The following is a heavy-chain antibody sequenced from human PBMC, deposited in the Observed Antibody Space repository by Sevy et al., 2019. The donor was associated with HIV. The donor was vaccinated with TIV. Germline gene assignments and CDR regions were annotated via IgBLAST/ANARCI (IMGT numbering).Heavy chain of an antibody. CDR3: AGENAWGRGYS. CDR1: GGSITSLY. D-gene: IGHD1-26*01. CDR2: IYYNGHI. V-gene: IGHV4-59*08. Sequence: ETLSLTCTVSGGSITSLYWNWIRQPPGKGLEWIANIYYNGHINYNPSLKSRVTVSLDTSKNQFSLRLSSVTAADTAMYYCAGENAWGRGYSWGQGTLVSVSS. J-gene: IGHJ4*02.